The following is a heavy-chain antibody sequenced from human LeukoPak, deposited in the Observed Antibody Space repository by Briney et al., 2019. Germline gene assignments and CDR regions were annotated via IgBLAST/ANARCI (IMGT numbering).Heavy chain of an antibody. CDR3: ARGGAGTYYKRDGWFDP. J-gene: IGHJ5*02. CDR1: GYTFNSYD. Sequence: APVKVSCKASGYTFNSYDINWVRQATGQGLEWMGWMNPNTGNTGYGERFQGRVTMTRDNSISTAYMELNSLTSEDTAVYYCARGGAGTYYKRDGWFDPWGQGTVVTVSS. CDR2: MNPNTGNT. D-gene: IGHD3-10*01. V-gene: IGHV1-8*01.